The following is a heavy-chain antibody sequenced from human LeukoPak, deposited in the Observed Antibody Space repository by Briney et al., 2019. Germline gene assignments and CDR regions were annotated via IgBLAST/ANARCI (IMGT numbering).Heavy chain of an antibody. Sequence: SETLSLTCTVSGYSISSGYYRGWIRQPPGKGLEWIGSIYHSGSTYYNPSLKSRVTISVDTSKNQFSLKLSSVTAADTAVYYCARDIGLDVWGKGTMVTVSS. CDR1: GYSISSGYY. V-gene: IGHV4-38-2*02. CDR2: IYHSGST. CDR3: ARDIGLDV. J-gene: IGHJ6*04.